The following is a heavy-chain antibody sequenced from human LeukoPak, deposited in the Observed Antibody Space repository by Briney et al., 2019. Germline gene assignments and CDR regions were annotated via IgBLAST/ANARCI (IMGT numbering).Heavy chain of an antibody. J-gene: IGHJ6*02. D-gene: IGHD2/OR15-2a*01. CDR2: IHYSGST. Sequence: SGTLSLTCAVSGGSISNNNWWSWVRQSPGKGLEWIGEIHYSGSTNYNPSLKSRVTISVDKSKSQFSLNLSSVTAADTAVYYCARDSRYNEYYYYGMDVWGQGTTVTVS. CDR1: GGSISNNNW. V-gene: IGHV4-4*02. CDR3: ARDSRYNEYYYYGMDV.